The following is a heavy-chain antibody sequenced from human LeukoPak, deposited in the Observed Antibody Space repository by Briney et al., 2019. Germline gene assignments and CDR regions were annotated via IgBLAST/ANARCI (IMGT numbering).Heavy chain of an antibody. J-gene: IGHJ4*02. Sequence: TGGSLRLSCAASGFTFSDYYMSWIRQAPGKGLEWVSYISSSGSTIHYADSVKGRFTISRDNAKNSLYLQMNSLRAEDTAVYYCARGRLDTAMAISDYWGQGTLVTVSS. CDR1: GFTFSDYY. CDR3: ARGRLDTAMAISDY. V-gene: IGHV3-11*04. CDR2: ISSSGSTI. D-gene: IGHD5-18*01.